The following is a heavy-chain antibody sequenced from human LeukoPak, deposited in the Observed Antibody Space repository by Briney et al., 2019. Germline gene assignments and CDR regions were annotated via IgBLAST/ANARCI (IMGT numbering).Heavy chain of an antibody. CDR2: ISYDGSNK. Sequence: GRSLRLSCAASGFTFSSYAMHWVRQAPGKGLEWVAVISYDGSNKYYADSVKGRFTISGDNSKNTLYLQMNSLRAEDTAVYYCAREEGSGWYSWFDPWGQGTLVTVSS. CDR3: AREEGSGWYSWFDP. V-gene: IGHV3-30-3*01. CDR1: GFTFSSYA. D-gene: IGHD6-19*01. J-gene: IGHJ5*02.